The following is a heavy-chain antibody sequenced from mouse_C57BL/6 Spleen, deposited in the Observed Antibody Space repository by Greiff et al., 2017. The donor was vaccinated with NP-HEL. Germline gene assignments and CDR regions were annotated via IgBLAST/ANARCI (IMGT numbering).Heavy chain of an antibody. V-gene: IGHV1-76*01. CDR2: IYPGSGNT. Sequence: QVQLQQSGAELVRPGASVKLSCKASGYTFTDYYINWVKQRPGQGLEWIARIYPGSGNTYYNEKFKGKATLTAEKSSSTAYMQLSSLTSEDSAVYFCVRSQTGMWYFDVWGTGTTVTVSS. CDR3: VRSQTGMWYFDV. J-gene: IGHJ1*03. D-gene: IGHD4-1*01. CDR1: GYTFTDYY.